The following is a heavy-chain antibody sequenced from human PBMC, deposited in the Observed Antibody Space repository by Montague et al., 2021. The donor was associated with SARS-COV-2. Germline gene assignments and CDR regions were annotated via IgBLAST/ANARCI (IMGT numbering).Heavy chain of an antibody. D-gene: IGHD3-22*01. CDR3: ASPEEGSGNYRPFDN. J-gene: IGHJ4*02. CDR2: IYHTGNT. CDR1: GASVTSTNW. V-gene: IGHV4-4*02. Sequence: SETLSLTCGLSGASVTSTNWWSWVRQPTGKGLEWIGEIYHTGNTNYSPSLKNRVSISLDKSKNQLSLWLNSVTAADTAGYYCASPEEGSGNYRPFDNWGQGSLVTVSS.